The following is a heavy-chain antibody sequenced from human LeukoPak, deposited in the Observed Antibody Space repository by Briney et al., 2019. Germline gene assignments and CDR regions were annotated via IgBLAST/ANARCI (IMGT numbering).Heavy chain of an antibody. Sequence: GGSLRLSCTVSGFTVSSNSMSWVRQAPGKGLEWVSFIYSGSTHYSDSVKGRFTISRDNSKNTLYLQMNSRRAEDTAVYYCARGYCGGGSCYESRGWFDYWGQGTLVTVSS. J-gene: IGHJ4*02. D-gene: IGHD2-15*01. CDR2: IYSGST. CDR1: GFTVSSNS. CDR3: ARGYCGGGSCYESRGWFDY. V-gene: IGHV3-53*01.